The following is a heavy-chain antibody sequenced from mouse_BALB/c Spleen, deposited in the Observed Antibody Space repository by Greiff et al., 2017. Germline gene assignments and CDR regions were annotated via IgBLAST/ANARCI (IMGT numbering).Heavy chain of an antibody. J-gene: IGHJ2*01. CDR3: ARGGITTVVATDY. CDR1: GYTFTSYY. D-gene: IGHD1-1*01. V-gene: IGHV1S56*01. Sequence: VQGVESGPELVKPGASVRISCKASGYTFTSYYIHWVKQRPGQGLEWIGWIYPGNVNTKYNEKFKGKATLTADKSSSTAYMQLSSLTSEDSAVYFCARGGITTVVATDYWGQGTTLTVSS. CDR2: IYPGNVNT.